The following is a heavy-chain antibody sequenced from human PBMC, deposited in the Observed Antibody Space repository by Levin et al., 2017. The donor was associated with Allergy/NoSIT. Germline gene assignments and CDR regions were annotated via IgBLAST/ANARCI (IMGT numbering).Heavy chain of an antibody. D-gene: IGHD3-3*01. CDR2: IGYDVNNK. V-gene: IGHV3-30*18. CDR1: GFMFSNYD. Sequence: GGSLRLSCAASGFMFSNYDMHWVRQAPGKGLEWVAGIGYDVNNKSYAASLKGRLAITRDNAENTVYLQMNSLRTEDTAVYYCANGRSGDEAEFEYWGQGTLVTVSS. CDR3: ANGRSGDEAEFEY. J-gene: IGHJ4*02.